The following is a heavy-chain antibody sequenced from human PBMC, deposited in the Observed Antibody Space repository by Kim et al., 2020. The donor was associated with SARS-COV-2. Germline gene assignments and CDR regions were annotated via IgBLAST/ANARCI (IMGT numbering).Heavy chain of an antibody. J-gene: IGHJ4*02. CDR2: IYYSGST. V-gene: IGHV4-31*03. CDR3: GRDAGGGSGSYYRYVKY. D-gene: IGHD3-10*01. Sequence: SETLSLTCTVSGGSINNGIYYWSWIRQHPGKGLEWIGYIYYSGSTYYNPSLESRVTISVDTSKNQFSLKLSSVTAADTAVYYCGRDAGGGSGSYYRYVKYWGQGTLVTVSS. CDR1: GGSINNGIYY.